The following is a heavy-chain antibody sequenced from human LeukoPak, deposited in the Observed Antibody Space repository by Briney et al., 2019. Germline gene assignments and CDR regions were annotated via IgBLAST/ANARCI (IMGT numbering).Heavy chain of an antibody. CDR1: GFTFDDYA. Sequence: GGSLRLSCAASGFTFDDYAMHWVRQAPGKGLEWVSGISWNSGSIGYTDSVKGRFTISRDNAKNSLYLQMNSLRAEDTAVYYCARAGGEADAFDIWGQGTMVTVSS. V-gene: IGHV3-9*01. CDR3: ARAGGEADAFDI. CDR2: ISWNSGSI. J-gene: IGHJ3*02. D-gene: IGHD3-16*01.